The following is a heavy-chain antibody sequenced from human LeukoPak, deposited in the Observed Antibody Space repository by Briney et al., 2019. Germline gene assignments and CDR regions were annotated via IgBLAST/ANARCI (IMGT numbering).Heavy chain of an antibody. D-gene: IGHD3-10*01. Sequence: GGSLRLSCAASGFSFSCYWMNWVRQAPGKGLEWVANIKQDGSEKYYVDSVKGRFTISRDNAKNSLYLQMNSLRTEDTAVYYCARDYNSYGSGSYFYWGQGTLVTVSS. CDR1: GFSFSCYW. CDR2: IKQDGSEK. CDR3: ARDYNSYGSGSYFY. V-gene: IGHV3-7*01. J-gene: IGHJ4*02.